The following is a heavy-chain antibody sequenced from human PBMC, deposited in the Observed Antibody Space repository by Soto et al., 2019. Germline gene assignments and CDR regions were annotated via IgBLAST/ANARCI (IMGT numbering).Heavy chain of an antibody. Sequence: GESLKISCAASGFTFSSYAMHWVRQAPGKGLGWVAVISYDGSNKYYADSVKGRFTISRDNSKNTLYLQMNSLRAEGTALYYCAKGRSYYYYYGVDVWGQGTTVTVSS. CDR1: GFTFSSYA. CDR2: ISYDGSNK. J-gene: IGHJ6*02. CDR3: AKGRSYYYYYGVDV. V-gene: IGHV3-30-3*01.